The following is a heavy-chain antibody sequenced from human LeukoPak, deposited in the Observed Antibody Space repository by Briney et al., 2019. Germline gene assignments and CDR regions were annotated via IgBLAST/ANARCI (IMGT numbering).Heavy chain of an antibody. Sequence: GGSLRLSCAASGFTFSSYGMHWVRQAPGKGLEWVAVISYDGSNKYYADSVKGRFTISRDNSKNTLYLQMNSLRAEDTCVYYCAKGSDYPDNWGQGTLVTVST. V-gene: IGHV3-30*18. CDR1: GFTFSSYG. CDR3: AKGSDYPDN. J-gene: IGHJ4*02. CDR2: ISYDGSNK.